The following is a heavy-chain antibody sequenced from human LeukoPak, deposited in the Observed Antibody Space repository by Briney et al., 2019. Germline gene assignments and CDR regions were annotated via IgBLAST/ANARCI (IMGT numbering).Heavy chain of an antibody. CDR3: ARTAAAGTGGWFDP. V-gene: IGHV1-3*01. J-gene: IGHJ5*02. D-gene: IGHD6-13*01. CDR1: GYTFTSYA. Sequence: GASVKVSCKASGYTFTSYAMHWVRQAPGQRLEWMGWINAGNGNTKYSQKFQGRVTITRDTSASTAHMELNSLRSEDTAVYYCARTAAAGTGGWFDPWGQGTLVTVSS. CDR2: INAGNGNT.